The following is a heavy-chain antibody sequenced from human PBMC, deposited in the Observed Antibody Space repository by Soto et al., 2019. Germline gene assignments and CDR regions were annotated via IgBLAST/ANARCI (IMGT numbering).Heavy chain of an antibody. V-gene: IGHV3-23*01. CDR2: FSSGGGGT. D-gene: IGHD2-15*01. CDR1: GFTFSNYA. Sequence: GGSLRLSCTASGFTFSNYAMSWVRQAPGKGLEWVSTFSSGGGGTYYADSVKGRFTISRDDSKNTLSLQMNSLRAEDTAVYYCTKANRYCSGANCFTFDYWGLGTLVTVSS. J-gene: IGHJ4*02. CDR3: TKANRYCSGANCFTFDY.